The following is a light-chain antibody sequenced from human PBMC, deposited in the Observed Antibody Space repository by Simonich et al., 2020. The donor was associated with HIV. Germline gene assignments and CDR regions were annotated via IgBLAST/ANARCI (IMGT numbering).Light chain of an antibody. CDR1: QSISSY. V-gene: IGKV1-39*01. CDR2: AAF. Sequence: DIQMTQSPSSLSASVGDRVTITCRASQSISSYLYWYQQKPGKAPKLLIYAAFTLQSGVPSRFSGSGSGTDCTLTISSLQPEEFATYYCQQSFSTPYTFGQGTKLEIK. J-gene: IGKJ2*01. CDR3: QQSFSTPYT.